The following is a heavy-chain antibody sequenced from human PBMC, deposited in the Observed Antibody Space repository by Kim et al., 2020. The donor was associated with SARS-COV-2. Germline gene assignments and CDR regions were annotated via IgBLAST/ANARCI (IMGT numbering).Heavy chain of an antibody. J-gene: IGHJ6*02. CDR3: ARESLSSGWLTKNYYYGMDV. D-gene: IGHD6-19*01. CDR1: GFTFSSYS. V-gene: IGHV3-21*01. CDR2: ISSSSSYI. Sequence: GGSLRLSCAASGFTFSSYSMNWVRQAPGKGLEWVSSISSSSSYIYYTDSVKGRFTISRDNAKNSLYLQMNSLRAEDTAVYYCARESLSSGWLTKNYYYGMDVWGQGTTVTVSS.